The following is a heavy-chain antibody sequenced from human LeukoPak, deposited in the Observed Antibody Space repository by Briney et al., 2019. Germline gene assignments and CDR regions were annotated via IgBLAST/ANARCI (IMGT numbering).Heavy chain of an antibody. J-gene: IGHJ3*02. CDR1: GFTFSTYG. D-gene: IGHD6-13*01. CDR2: IWDDGSYE. CDR3: ARDPPASGYAFDI. Sequence: GRSLRPSCVASGFTFSTYGMHWVRQAPGKGLEWVALIWDDGSYEYYADSVKGRFAISRDNSKNTLYLQMNSLRAEDTAVYYCARDPPASGYAFDIWGQGTMVTVSS. V-gene: IGHV3-33*01.